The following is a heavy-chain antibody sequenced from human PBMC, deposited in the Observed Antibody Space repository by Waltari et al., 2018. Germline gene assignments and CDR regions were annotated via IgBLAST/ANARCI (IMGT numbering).Heavy chain of an antibody. CDR3: AKGSRGYTNYFFDS. CDR1: GFSFMRFA. Sequence: EVQLLESAGGLVQPGEALRLSCAASGFSFMRFAMTWVLQAPGEGLDFVASIDGSGATPFYAGSVKGRFTIVRDNSRDTVYLQMNSLRVDDSAVYYCAKGSRGYTNYFFDSWGQGTLVSVSS. V-gene: IGHV3-23*01. CDR2: IDGSGATP. J-gene: IGHJ4*02. D-gene: IGHD3-16*02.